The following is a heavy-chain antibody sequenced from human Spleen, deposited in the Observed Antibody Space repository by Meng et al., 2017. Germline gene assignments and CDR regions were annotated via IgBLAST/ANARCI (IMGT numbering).Heavy chain of an antibody. Sequence: GESLKISFAASGFTFSSYWMSWVRQAPGRGLEWVSVIYSGGDTYYADSVKGRFTISRDNSKNTLYLQMNSLRAEDTAVYYCARSGSSWYQLDYWGQGSLVTVSS. CDR3: ARSGSSWYQLDY. V-gene: IGHV3-53*01. CDR1: GFTFSSYW. J-gene: IGHJ4*02. D-gene: IGHD6-13*01. CDR2: IYSGGDT.